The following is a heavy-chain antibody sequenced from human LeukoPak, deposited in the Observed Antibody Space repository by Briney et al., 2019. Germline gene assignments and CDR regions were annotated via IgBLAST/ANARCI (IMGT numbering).Heavy chain of an antibody. V-gene: IGHV3-30*04. CDR1: GFTFSTYA. D-gene: IGHD1-26*01. J-gene: IGHJ4*02. CDR2: ISYDGSNK. CDR3: ARSRRRELLRTYFDY. Sequence: GGSLRLSCAASGFTFSTYAMHWVRQAPGKGLEWVAVISYDGSNKYYADSVKGRLNISRDNSKNTLYLQMNSLRAEDTAVYYCARSRRRELLRTYFDYWGQGTLVTVSS.